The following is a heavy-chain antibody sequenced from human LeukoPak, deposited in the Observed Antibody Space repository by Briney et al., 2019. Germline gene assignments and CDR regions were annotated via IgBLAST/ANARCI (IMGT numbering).Heavy chain of an antibody. CDR1: GFSFRYYW. D-gene: IGHD6-13*01. CDR3: ASPGIVAAGPFDY. J-gene: IGHJ4*02. V-gene: IGHV3-74*03. CDR2: INRDGSTT. Sequence: PGGSLRLSCAASGFSFRYYWMHWVRQAPGKGLVWVSRINRDGSTTTYADSVKGRFTVSRDNAKNTLYLDMNSLRAEDTAVYFCASPGIVAAGPFDYWGQGTLVTVSS.